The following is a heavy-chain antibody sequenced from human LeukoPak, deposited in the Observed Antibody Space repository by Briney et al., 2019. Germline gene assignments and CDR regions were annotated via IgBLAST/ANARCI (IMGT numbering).Heavy chain of an antibody. D-gene: IGHD3/OR15-3a*01. V-gene: IGHV5-51*01. Sequence: GESLKIYCKESGYTFTSYWIGWVRQTPGKGLEWLGVINPADFSTIYSPSFQGHVTISADKSISTAYLQWTGLKASDTAMYYCVRRPVGPRTFDLWGPGTLVTVSS. CDR1: GYTFTSYW. J-gene: IGHJ4*02. CDR2: INPADFST. CDR3: VRRPVGPRTFDL.